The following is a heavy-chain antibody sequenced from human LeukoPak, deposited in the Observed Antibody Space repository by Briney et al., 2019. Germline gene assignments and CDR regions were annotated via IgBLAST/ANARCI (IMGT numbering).Heavy chain of an antibody. J-gene: IGHJ4*02. D-gene: IGHD6-13*01. Sequence: GASVKVSCKASGGTFSSYAISWVRQAPGQGLEWMGGIIPIFGTANYAQKFQGRVTITADESTSTAYMELSSLRSEDTAVYYCARGPLLYSSSWANFDYWGQGTLVTVSS. CDR1: GGTFSSYA. CDR2: IIPIFGTA. V-gene: IGHV1-69*01. CDR3: ARGPLLYSSSWANFDY.